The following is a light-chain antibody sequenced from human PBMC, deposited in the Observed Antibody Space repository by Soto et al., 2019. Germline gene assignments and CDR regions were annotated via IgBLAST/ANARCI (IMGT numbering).Light chain of an antibody. J-gene: IGLJ3*02. Sequence: QAVVTQEPSLTVSPGGTVTLTCGSNTGAVTSGHYPDWFQQKPGQAPRTLIYDTSRKHSWTPARFSGSLVGGKAALILSGAQPEDEADYYCLLSYSGAEVFGGGTKLTVL. CDR1: TGAVTSGHY. CDR3: LLSYSGAEV. CDR2: DTS. V-gene: IGLV7-46*01.